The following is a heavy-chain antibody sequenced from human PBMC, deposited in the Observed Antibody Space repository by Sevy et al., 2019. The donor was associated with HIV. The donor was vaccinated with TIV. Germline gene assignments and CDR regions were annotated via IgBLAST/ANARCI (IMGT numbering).Heavy chain of an antibody. V-gene: IGHV4-59*08. CDR3: SGENAWGRGYS. D-gene: IGHD1-26*01. Sequence: SETLSLTCTVSGGSITSLYWNWIRQPPGKGLEWIANIYYNGHINYNPSLKSRVTLSLDTPKNQFSLRLSSVTAADTAMYYCSGENAWGRGYSWGQGTLVTVSS. CDR1: GGSITSLY. CDR2: IYYNGHI. J-gene: IGHJ4*02.